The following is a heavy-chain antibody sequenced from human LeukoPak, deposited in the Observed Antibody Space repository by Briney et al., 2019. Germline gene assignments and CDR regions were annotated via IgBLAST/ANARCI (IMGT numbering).Heavy chain of an antibody. CDR2: INHSGST. CDR3: TRGGRTMVRGVASFDY. CDR1: GGSFSGYY. J-gene: IGHJ4*02. V-gene: IGHV4-34*01. Sequence: SETLSLTCAVSGGSFSGYYWSWIRQPPGKGLEWIGEINHSGSTNYNPSLKSQVTISVDTSKNQFSLKLSSVTAADTAVYYCTRGGRTMVRGVASFDYWGQGTLVTVSS. D-gene: IGHD3-10*01.